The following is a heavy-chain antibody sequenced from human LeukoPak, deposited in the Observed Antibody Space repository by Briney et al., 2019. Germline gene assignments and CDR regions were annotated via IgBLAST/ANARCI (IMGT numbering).Heavy chain of an antibody. J-gene: IGHJ5*02. CDR2: INQDGTDK. Sequence: PGRSLRLSCAASGFAFSDYWMSWVRQTPGKGLEWVASINQDGTDKDYVDFVRGRFTISRDNAKNTLNLQMNSLRAEDTGVYYCARDRYCGTRRCSELGWLDPWGQGTLVTVSS. CDR3: ARDRYCGTRRCSELGWLDP. D-gene: IGHD2-21*01. CDR1: GFAFSDYW. V-gene: IGHV3-7*01.